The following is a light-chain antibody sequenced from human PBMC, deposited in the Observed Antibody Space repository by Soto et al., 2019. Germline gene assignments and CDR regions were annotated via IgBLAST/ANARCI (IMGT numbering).Light chain of an antibody. CDR1: SSDVGGYNY. CDR3: SSYTRSSTFYV. V-gene: IGLV2-14*03. Sequence: QSALTQPASVSGSPGQSITISCTGTSSDVGGYNYVSWYQQHPGKAPRLMIYDVSNRPSGVSNRFPGSKSGNTASLTISGLQAEDEADYYCSSYTRSSTFYVFGTGTKVTVL. CDR2: DVS. J-gene: IGLJ1*01.